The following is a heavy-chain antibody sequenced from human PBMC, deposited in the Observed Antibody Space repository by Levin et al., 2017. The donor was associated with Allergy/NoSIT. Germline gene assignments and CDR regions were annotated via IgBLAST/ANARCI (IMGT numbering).Heavy chain of an antibody. J-gene: IGHJ4*02. Sequence: GGSLRLSCAASGFYFSNYAMSWVRQAPGKGLEWVSHISASGGDTYYADSVKGRFTISRDNSKNTLYLQMNSLRAEDTAVYFCAKGEDRTLPLLSPFDHWGQGTVVSVSS. CDR3: AKGEDRTLPLLSPFDH. CDR2: ISASGGDT. CDR1: GFYFSNYA. V-gene: IGHV3-23*01. D-gene: IGHD2-21*02.